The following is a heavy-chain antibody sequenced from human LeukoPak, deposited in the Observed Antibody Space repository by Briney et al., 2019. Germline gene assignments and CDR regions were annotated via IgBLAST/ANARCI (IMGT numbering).Heavy chain of an antibody. D-gene: IGHD3-22*01. J-gene: IGHJ4*02. CDR1: GLTFITAW. CDR3: TTEDYDSSGYYYGAY. Sequence: GGSLRLFCSASGLTFITAWVHWVRRAAGEGLEWFGRINSKTDGGTTDYAAPVKGSFTISRDDSKNTMYLQINSLKTEDTAVYYCTTEDYDSSGYYYGAYWGQGTLVTVSS. CDR2: INSKTDGGTT. V-gene: IGHV3-15*07.